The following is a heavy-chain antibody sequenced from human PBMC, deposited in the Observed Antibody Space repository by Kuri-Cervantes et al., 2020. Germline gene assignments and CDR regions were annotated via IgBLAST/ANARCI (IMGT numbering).Heavy chain of an antibody. J-gene: IGHJ6*02. V-gene: IGHV3-74*01. CDR2: ISRDGRST. CDR3: ARGNFYAMDV. Sequence: GGSLRLSCAASGFTFGDYWMHWVRQVPGKGLVWVSRISRDGRSTSYADSVKGRFSISRDNATNTLYLHMNSLRAEDTAVYYCARGNFYAMDVWGQGTTVTVSS. CDR1: GFTFGDYW.